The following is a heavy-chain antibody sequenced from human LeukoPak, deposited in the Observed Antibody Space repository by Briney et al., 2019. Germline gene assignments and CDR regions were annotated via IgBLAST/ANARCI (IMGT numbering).Heavy chain of an antibody. CDR1: GFAFSSSY. D-gene: IGHD2-2*01. Sequence: GGSLRLSCAASGFAFSSSYIYWVRPGPGKGLEWVSRLNPAGDTTTYADSVKGRFTISRDNAKYTLYLQMSSLRAEDTAVYYCTTVIPAAWGQGTLVTVSS. CDR2: LNPAGDTT. J-gene: IGHJ4*02. V-gene: IGHV3-74*01. CDR3: TTVIPAA.